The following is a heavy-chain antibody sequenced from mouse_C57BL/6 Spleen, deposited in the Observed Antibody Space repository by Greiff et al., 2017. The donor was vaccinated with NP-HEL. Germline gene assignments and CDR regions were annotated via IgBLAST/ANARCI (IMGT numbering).Heavy chain of an antibody. CDR3: ASDYGSSSWFAY. D-gene: IGHD1-1*01. Sequence: QVQLKESGAELVKPGASVKLSCKASGYTFTSYWMHWVKQRPGRGLEWIGRIDPNSGGTKYNEKFKSKATLTVDKPSSTAYMQLSSLTSEDSAVYYCASDYGSSSWFAYWGQGTLVTVSA. J-gene: IGHJ3*01. V-gene: IGHV1-72*01. CDR2: IDPNSGGT. CDR1: GYTFTSYW.